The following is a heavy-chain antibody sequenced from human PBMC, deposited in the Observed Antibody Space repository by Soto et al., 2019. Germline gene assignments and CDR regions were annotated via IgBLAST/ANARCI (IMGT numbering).Heavy chain of an antibody. J-gene: IGHJ4*01. CDR3: SSQRGLPWSGYSDF. V-gene: IGHV4-4*02. Sequence: PSETLSLTCAVSGVSINSSNWWTWVRQPPGKGLEWVGEIFHSGSTTYNPYLRSRVTISVDKSKNKFSLKLTSVTAADTAVYYCSSQRGLPWSGYSDFWGHGTLVTV. D-gene: IGHD3-3*01. CDR1: GVSINSSNW. CDR2: IFHSGST.